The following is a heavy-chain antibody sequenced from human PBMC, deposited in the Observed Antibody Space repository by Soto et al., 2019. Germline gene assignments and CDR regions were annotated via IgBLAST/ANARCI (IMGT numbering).Heavy chain of an antibody. J-gene: IGHJ5*02. CDR1: GGSFSGYY. CDR3: ARSREVIWFGELYRLNWFDP. Sequence: PSETLSLTCAVYGGSFSGYYWSWIRQPPGKGLEWIGEINHSGSTNYNPSLKSRVTISVDTSTNQFSLKLSSVTAADTAVYYCARSREVIWFGELYRLNWFDPWGQGTLVTVSS. CDR2: INHSGST. V-gene: IGHV4-34*01. D-gene: IGHD3-10*01.